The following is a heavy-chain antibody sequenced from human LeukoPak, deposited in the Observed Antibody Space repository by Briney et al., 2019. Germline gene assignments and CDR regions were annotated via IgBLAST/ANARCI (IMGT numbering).Heavy chain of an antibody. D-gene: IGHD5-18*01. CDR2: IIPIFGTT. Sequence: ASVKVSCKASGGTFSSYAISWVRQAPGQGLEWMGGIIPIFGTTNYAQKFQGRVTITTDESTSTAYMELSSLRSEDTAVYYCARALDTAMVFDYWGQGTLVTVSS. J-gene: IGHJ4*02. CDR3: ARALDTAMVFDY. V-gene: IGHV1-69*05. CDR1: GGTFSSYA.